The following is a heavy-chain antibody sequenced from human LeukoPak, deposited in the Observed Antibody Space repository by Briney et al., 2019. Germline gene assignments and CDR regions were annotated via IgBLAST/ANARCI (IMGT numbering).Heavy chain of an antibody. CDR1: GFPFRSQA. V-gene: IGHV3-23*01. Sequence: PGGSLRLFCAASGFPFRSQAMSWVRQASGKGLEWVSAHSGSGGRTYYADAVKGRFTISRDNSKNALYLQMNSLRAEDTAVYYCAKLVRGPFLFDYWGQGTLVTVSS. D-gene: IGHD1-26*01. J-gene: IGHJ4*02. CDR3: AKLVRGPFLFDY. CDR2: HSGSGGRT.